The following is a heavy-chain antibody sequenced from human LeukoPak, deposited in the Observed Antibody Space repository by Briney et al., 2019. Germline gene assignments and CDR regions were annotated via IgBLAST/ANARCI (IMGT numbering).Heavy chain of an antibody. CDR1: GFTFDDYA. J-gene: IGHJ4*02. Sequence: SLRLSCAASGFTFDDYAMHWVRQAPGKGLEWVSGISWNSGRIDYADSVKGRFTISRDNAKNSLYLQMNSLRAEDTALYYCAKGAFRYYEILTGLLPPFDYWGQGTLVTVSS. CDR2: ISWNSGRI. CDR3: AKGAFRYYEILTGLLPPFDY. V-gene: IGHV3-9*01. D-gene: IGHD3-9*01.